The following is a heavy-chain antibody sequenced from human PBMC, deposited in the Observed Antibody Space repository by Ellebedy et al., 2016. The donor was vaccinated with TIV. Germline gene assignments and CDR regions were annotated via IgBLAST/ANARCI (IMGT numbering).Heavy chain of an antibody. CDR3: ARDLEVGLAAAGTEFEY. CDR2: ISAYNNNT. V-gene: IGHV1-18*01. J-gene: IGHJ4*02. Sequence: ASVKVSXXASDYTFTSYGINWVRQAPGQGLEWMGWISAYNNNTNYAQKFQGRVTMTTDTSTSTAYMELRSLRSDDTAVYYCARDLEVGLAAAGTEFEYWGQGTLVPVSS. D-gene: IGHD6-13*01. CDR1: DYTFTSYG.